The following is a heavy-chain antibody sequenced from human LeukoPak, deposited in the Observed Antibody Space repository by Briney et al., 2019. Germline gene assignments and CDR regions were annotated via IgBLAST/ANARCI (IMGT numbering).Heavy chain of an antibody. D-gene: IGHD6-6*01. V-gene: IGHV1-69*13. CDR3: ARISRGRYSSSRPD. CDR2: IIPIFGTA. CDR1: GGTFSSYA. Sequence: GASVKVSCKASGGTFSSYAISWVRQAPGQGLEWMGGIIPIFGTANYAQKFQGRVTITADESTSTAYMELSSLRSEDTAVYYCARISRGRYSSSRPDWGQGTLVTVSS. J-gene: IGHJ4*02.